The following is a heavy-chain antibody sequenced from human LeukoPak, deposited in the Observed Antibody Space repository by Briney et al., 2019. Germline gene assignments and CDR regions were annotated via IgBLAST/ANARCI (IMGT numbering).Heavy chain of an antibody. CDR1: GFTFSSYA. D-gene: IGHD3-22*01. CDR3: AKGGPYYYDSSGYY. CDR2: ISGSGGST. J-gene: IGHJ4*02. Sequence: GGSLRLSCAASGFTFSSYAMSWVRQAPGKGLEWVSAISGSGGSTYYTDSVKGRFTISRDNSKNTLYLQMNSLRAEDTAVYYCAKGGPYYYDSSGYYWGQGTLVTVSS. V-gene: IGHV3-23*01.